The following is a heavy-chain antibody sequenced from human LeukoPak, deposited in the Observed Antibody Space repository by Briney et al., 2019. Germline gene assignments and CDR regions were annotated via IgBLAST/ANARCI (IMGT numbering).Heavy chain of an antibody. Sequence: SVKVSCKASGGTFSSYAISWVRQAPGQGLEWMGGIIPIFGTANYAQKFQGRVTITADESTSTAYMELSSLRSEDTAVYYCARAISSLEWPHHFDYWGQGTLVTVSS. J-gene: IGHJ4*02. CDR2: IIPIFGTA. CDR1: GGTFSSYA. V-gene: IGHV1-69*13. D-gene: IGHD3-3*01. CDR3: ARAISSLEWPHHFDY.